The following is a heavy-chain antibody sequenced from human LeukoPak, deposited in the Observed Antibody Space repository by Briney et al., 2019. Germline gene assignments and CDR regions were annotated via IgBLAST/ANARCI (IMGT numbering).Heavy chain of an antibody. CDR2: MYTGGST. CDR3: VKGGYYYDSSGDATFDI. Sequence: GGSLRLSCAASGFTVSSNYMSWVRQAPGKGLEWVSVMYTGGSTYYAESVKDRFTISRDNSKNTLYLQVNSLRAEDTAVYYCVKGGYYYDSSGDATFDIWGQGTMVTVSS. CDR1: GFTVSSNY. V-gene: IGHV3-53*01. D-gene: IGHD3-22*01. J-gene: IGHJ3*02.